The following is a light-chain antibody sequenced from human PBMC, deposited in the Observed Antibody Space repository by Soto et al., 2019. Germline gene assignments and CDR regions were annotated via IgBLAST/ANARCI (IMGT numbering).Light chain of an antibody. V-gene: IGKV3-15*01. CDR3: QQYNNWPPWT. Sequence: EIVMTQSPATLSVPPGERATLSCRASQSVSRNLAWYQQKPGQAPSLLIYDASTRASGIPARFSGSGSGTEFTLTISSLQSEDLAVYYCQQYNNWPPWTFGRGTKV. CDR1: QSVSRN. CDR2: DAS. J-gene: IGKJ1*01.